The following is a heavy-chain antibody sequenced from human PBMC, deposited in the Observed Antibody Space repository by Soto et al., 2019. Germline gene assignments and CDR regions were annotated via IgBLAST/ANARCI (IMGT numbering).Heavy chain of an antibody. Sequence: EVQLVESEGGLVQPGGSLRLSCEASGFIFTTSDMSWVRQAPGKGLEWISSITITGDTTHYADSVKGRFTISRDNSRKTVYFQRNSLRADETAVYYWAKGGGGDHGYWGQGTLVAVSS. V-gene: IGHV3-23*04. CDR2: ITITGDTT. CDR3: AKGGGGDHGY. CDR1: GFIFTTSD. D-gene: IGHD2-21*02. J-gene: IGHJ4*02.